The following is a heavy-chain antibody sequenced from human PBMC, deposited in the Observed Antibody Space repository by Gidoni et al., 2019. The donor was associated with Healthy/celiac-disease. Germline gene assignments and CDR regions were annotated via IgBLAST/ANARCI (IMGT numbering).Heavy chain of an antibody. CDR1: GGSISSYY. Sequence: QVQLQESGPGLVKPSETLSLTCTVSGGSISSYYWSWILQPPGRGLEWIGYIYYSGGTNHNPSLKSRVTIPVDTSKNQFSLKLSSVTAADTAVYYCAGSYYYDSSGQTGNFDYWGQGTLVTVSS. V-gene: IGHV4-59*08. CDR2: IYYSGGT. CDR3: AGSYYYDSSGQTGNFDY. J-gene: IGHJ4*02. D-gene: IGHD3-22*01.